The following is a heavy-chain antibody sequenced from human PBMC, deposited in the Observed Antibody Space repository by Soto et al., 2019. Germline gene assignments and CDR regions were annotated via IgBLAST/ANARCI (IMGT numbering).Heavy chain of an antibody. V-gene: IGHV1-69*02. J-gene: IGHJ6*02. D-gene: IGHD1-26*01. CDR3: ARLRDSDGMDV. CDR2: IIPILGIA. Sequence: SVKVSCKASGGTFSSYTISWVRQAPGQGLEWMGRIIPILGIANYAQKFQGRVTITADKSTSTAYIELSSLRSEDTAVYYCARLRDSDGMDVWGQGTTVTVSS. CDR1: GGTFSSYT.